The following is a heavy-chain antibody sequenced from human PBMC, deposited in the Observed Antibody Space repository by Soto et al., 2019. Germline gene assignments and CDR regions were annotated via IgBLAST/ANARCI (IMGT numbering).Heavy chain of an antibody. CDR2: IIPIFGTA. Sequence: SVKVSCKASGGTFSSYAISWVRQAPGQGLEWMGGIIPIFGTANYAQKFQGRVTITADESTSTAYMELSSLRSEDTAVYYCARSSIAARTRGYYYGMDVWGQGTTVTV. V-gene: IGHV1-69*13. CDR1: GGTFSSYA. CDR3: ARSSIAARTRGYYYGMDV. D-gene: IGHD6-6*01. J-gene: IGHJ6*02.